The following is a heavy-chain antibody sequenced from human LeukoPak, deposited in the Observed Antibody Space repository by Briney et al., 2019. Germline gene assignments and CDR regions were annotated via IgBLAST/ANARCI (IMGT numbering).Heavy chain of an antibody. CDR1: GFTFDDYA. Sequence: GGSLRLSCAASGFTFDDYAMHWVRQAPGKGLEWVSGISWNSGSIGYADSVKGRFTISRDNAKNSLYLQMNSLRAEDTALYYCAKDKWRYSSGWYWEPSDYWGQGTLVTVSS. D-gene: IGHD6-13*01. CDR3: AKDKWRYSSGWYWEPSDY. J-gene: IGHJ4*02. V-gene: IGHV3-9*01. CDR2: ISWNSGSI.